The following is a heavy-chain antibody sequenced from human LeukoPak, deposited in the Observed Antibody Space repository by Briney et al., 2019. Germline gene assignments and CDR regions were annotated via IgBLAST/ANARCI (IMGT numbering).Heavy chain of an antibody. CDR3: ARVSEYILTGYWGSWYYFDY. CDR2: ISAYNGNT. CDR1: GYTFNTYG. Sequence: ASVKVSCKPYGYTFNTYGITWVRQAPGQGLEWMGWISAYNGNTNYAQKLQGRVTMTTDTSTSTAYMELRSLRSDDTAVYYCARVSEYILTGYWGSWYYFDYWGQGTLVTVSS. J-gene: IGHJ4*02. V-gene: IGHV1-18*01. D-gene: IGHD3-9*01.